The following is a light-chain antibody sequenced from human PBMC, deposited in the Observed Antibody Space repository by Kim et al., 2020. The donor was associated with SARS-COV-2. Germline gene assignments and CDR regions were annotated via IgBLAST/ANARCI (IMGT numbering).Light chain of an antibody. CDR3: QSYDNDNWV. J-gene: IGLJ3*02. CDR1: GGNIASNY. V-gene: IGLV6-57*03. Sequence: GKTVSISCTRSGGNIASNYVQWFPRRPGSAPTTVIYEDTRRPSGVPDRFSASIDSSSNSASLIISGLKTEDEADYYCQSYDNDNWVFGGGTQLTVL. CDR2: EDT.